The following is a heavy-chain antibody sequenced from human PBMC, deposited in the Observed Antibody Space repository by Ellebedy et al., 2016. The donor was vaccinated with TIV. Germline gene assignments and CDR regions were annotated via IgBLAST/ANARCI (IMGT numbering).Heavy chain of an antibody. V-gene: IGHV1-18*04. Sequence: AASVKVSCKTSGYTFTSYGISWVRQAPGQGLEWMAWISPFNSNSKYTPSLQDRVTVTTDRSTNTVYMELRSLSSDDTAVYYCARGGLYNYGYSNWGQGTLVTVSS. D-gene: IGHD3-10*01. CDR3: ARGGLYNYGYSN. CDR1: GYTFTSYG. CDR2: ISPFNSNS. J-gene: IGHJ4*02.